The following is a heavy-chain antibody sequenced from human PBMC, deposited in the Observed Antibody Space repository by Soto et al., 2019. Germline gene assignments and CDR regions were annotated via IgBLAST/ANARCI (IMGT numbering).Heavy chain of an antibody. CDR2: ISAYNGNI. CDR1: GYTFSNYG. CDR3: ARDFYPLAYYFDP. Sequence: QVQLVQSGAEVKKPGASVKVSCKASGYTFSNYGISWVRQAPGQGLEWMGWISAYNGNIKFAQKVQGRVTMTTDTFTSTAYMELRSLRSDDTAVYFCARDFYPLAYYFDPWGQGTLVTVSS. V-gene: IGHV1-18*01. J-gene: IGHJ4*02.